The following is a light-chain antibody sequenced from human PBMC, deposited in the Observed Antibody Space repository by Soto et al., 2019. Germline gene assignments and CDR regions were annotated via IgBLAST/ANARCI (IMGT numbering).Light chain of an antibody. J-gene: IGLJ2*01. Sequence: QSALTQHASVSGSPGQSITISCTGTSSDIGAYNYVSWYQRHPGRAPKLTSYNVNDRPPWISDRFCGSKSDNAASLTISGLQTEDEADYLCSSYTSTGPQVLFGGGTKVTVL. CDR3: SSYTSTGPQVL. CDR1: SSDIGAYNY. V-gene: IGLV2-14*03. CDR2: NVN.